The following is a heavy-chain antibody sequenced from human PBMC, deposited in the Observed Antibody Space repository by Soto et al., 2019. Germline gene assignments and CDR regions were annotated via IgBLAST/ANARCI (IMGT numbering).Heavy chain of an antibody. D-gene: IGHD3-22*01. V-gene: IGHV4-59*01. CDR2: IYYSGST. CDR1: GGSISSYY. J-gene: IGHJ4*02. CDR3: AREVTYYYDSSGYYDLHYFDY. Sequence: SETLSLTCTVSGGSISSYYWSWIRQPPGKGLEWIGYIYYSGSTNYNPSLKSRVTISVDTSKNQFSLKLSSVTAADTAVYYCAREVTYYYDSSGYYDLHYFDYWGQGTLVTAPQ.